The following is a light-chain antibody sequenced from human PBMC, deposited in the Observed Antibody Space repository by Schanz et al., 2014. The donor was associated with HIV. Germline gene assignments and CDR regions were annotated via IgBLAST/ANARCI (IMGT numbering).Light chain of an antibody. V-gene: IGKV3-20*01. CDR1: QSVSTSY. J-gene: IGKJ1*01. CDR3: QYYGSPPWT. Sequence: EIVLTQSPGTLSLSLGERATLSCRASQSVSTSYFAWYQQKPGQAPRLLIYDASNRATGIPARFSGSGSGTDFTLTISSLEPEDYAVYYCQYYGSPPWTFGQGTKVEVK. CDR2: DAS.